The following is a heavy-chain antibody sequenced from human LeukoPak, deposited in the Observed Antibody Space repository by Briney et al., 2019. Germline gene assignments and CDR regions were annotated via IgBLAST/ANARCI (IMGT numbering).Heavy chain of an antibody. CDR1: GGSISSYY. Sequence: SETLSLTCTVSGGSISSYYWSWIRQPAGKGLEWIGRIHTSGSTNYSPSLKSRVTMSVDTSKNQFSLKLSSVTAADTAIYYCAKYVFSAYRAFDYWGQGTLVTVSS. J-gene: IGHJ4*02. CDR2: IHTSGST. CDR3: AKYVFSAYRAFDY. D-gene: IGHD3-22*01. V-gene: IGHV4-4*07.